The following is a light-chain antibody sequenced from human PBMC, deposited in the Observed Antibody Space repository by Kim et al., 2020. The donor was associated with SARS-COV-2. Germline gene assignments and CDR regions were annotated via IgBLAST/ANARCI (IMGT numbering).Light chain of an antibody. V-gene: IGKV3-20*01. Sequence: STGERATLSCRASQSVSSSYLAWYQQKPGHAPRLLIYGASSRATGIPDRFSGSGSGTDFTLTISRLEPEDFAVYYCQQYGSSSWTFGQGTKVDIK. CDR3: QQYGSSSWT. CDR1: QSVSSSY. J-gene: IGKJ1*01. CDR2: GAS.